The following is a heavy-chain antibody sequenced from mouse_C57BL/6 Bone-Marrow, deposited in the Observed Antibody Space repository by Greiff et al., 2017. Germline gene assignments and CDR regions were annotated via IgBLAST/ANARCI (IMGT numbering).Heavy chain of an antibody. D-gene: IGHD1-1*01. V-gene: IGHV5-17*01. J-gene: IGHJ1*03. CDR2: ISSGSSTI. CDR3: ARAPIYYDGSSYNYYWYFDG. Sequence: EVQLVESGGGLVKPGGSLKLSCAASGFTFSDYGMHWVRQAPEKGLEWVAYISSGSSTIYYADTVKGRFTISRDNAKNTLFLQLTSLRSEDTAMYYCARAPIYYDGSSYNYYWYFDGGGTGTTVTVSS. CDR1: GFTFSDYG.